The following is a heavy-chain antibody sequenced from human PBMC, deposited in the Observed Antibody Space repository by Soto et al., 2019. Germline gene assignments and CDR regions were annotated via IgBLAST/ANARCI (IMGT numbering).Heavy chain of an antibody. D-gene: IGHD3-16*02. CDR3: ARLGGYDYIWGSYRYTKFAP. Sequence: SETLSLTCAVYGGSFSGYYWSWIRQPPGKGLEWIGEINHSGSTNYNPSLKSRVTISVDTSKNQFSLKLSSVTAADTAVYYCARLGGYDYIWGSYRYTKFAPWGQGTLVTVSS. CDR2: INHSGST. J-gene: IGHJ5*02. CDR1: GGSFSGYY. V-gene: IGHV4-34*01.